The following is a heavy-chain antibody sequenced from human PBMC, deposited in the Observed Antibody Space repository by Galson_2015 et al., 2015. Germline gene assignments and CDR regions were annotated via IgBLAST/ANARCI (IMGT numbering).Heavy chain of an antibody. J-gene: IGHJ4*02. CDR1: GFIFTNYW. V-gene: IGHV5-51*01. D-gene: IGHD6-19*01. CDR2: IYPADSDT. CDR3: ARRRRRLAVAGTPGLVD. Sequence: SGAEVKKPGESLKISCKGSGFIFTNYWIGWVRQMPGKGLEWMGLIYPADSDTKYSPSFQGQVTISADKSINTAYLQWTSLKASDTAMYYCARRRRRLAVAGTPGLVDWGQGTLVTVSS.